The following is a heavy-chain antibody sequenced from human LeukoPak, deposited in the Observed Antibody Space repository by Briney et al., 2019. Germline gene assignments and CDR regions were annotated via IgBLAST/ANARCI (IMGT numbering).Heavy chain of an antibody. D-gene: IGHD5-18*01. V-gene: IGHV3-30*18. Sequence: PGRSLRLSCAASGFTFSNYGMHWVRQAPGKGLEWVAVISYDGSNKYYADSVKGRFTISRDNSKNTLYLQMNSLRAEDTAVYYCAKDSAGYSSTTPIFDYWGQGTLVTVSS. CDR1: GFTFSNYG. CDR2: ISYDGSNK. J-gene: IGHJ4*02. CDR3: AKDSAGYSSTTPIFDY.